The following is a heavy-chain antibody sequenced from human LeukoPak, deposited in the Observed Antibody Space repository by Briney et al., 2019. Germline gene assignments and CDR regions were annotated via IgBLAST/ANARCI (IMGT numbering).Heavy chain of an antibody. Sequence: SETLSLTCTVSGGSISSYYWSWIRQPPGKGLEWVGHIYYSGSTNYNSSLKSRATISVDTSKNQFSLKLSSVTAADTAVYYCANQLTFRGPAAIAAYWGQGTLVTVSS. J-gene: IGHJ4*02. V-gene: IGHV4-59*01. CDR3: ANQLTFRGPAAIAAY. D-gene: IGHD2-2*02. CDR1: GGSISSYY. CDR2: IYYSGST.